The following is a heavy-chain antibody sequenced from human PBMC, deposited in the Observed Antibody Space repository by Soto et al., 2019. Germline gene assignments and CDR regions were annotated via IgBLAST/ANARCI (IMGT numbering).Heavy chain of an antibody. CDR2: IIPIFGAA. V-gene: IGHV1-69*13. CDR3: ARGGFATVTYYYYYGMDV. D-gene: IGHD4-4*01. CDR1: GGTFSSYA. Sequence: GASVKVSFKACGGTFSSYAISWLRQAPGQGLEWMGGIIPIFGAANYAQKFQGRVTITADESTSTAYMELSSLRSEDTAVYYCARGGFATVTYYYYYGMDVWGQGTTVTVSS. J-gene: IGHJ6*02.